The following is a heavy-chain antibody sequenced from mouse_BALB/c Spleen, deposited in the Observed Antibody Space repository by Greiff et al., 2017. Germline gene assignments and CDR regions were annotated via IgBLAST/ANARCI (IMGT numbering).Heavy chain of an antibody. CDR2: ISSGGSYT. D-gene: IGHD2-4*01. V-gene: IGHV5-6*01. CDR3: ARQITTGDFDY. J-gene: IGHJ2*01. Sequence: EVQRVESGGDLVKPGGSLKLSCAASGFTFSSYGMSWVRQTPDKRLEWVATISSGGSYTYYPDSVKGRFTISRDNAKNTLYLQMSSLKSEDTAMYYCARQITTGDFDYWGQGTTLTVSS. CDR1: GFTFSSYG.